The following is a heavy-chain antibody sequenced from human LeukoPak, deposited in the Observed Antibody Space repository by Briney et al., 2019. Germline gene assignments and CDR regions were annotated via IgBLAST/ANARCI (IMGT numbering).Heavy chain of an antibody. CDR3: TRDQYQFDY. D-gene: IGHD2-2*01. CDR1: GFTFGDYA. J-gene: IGHJ4*02. CDR2: IRSKAYGGTT. V-gene: IGHV3-49*04. Sequence: GGSLRLSCTASGFTFGDYAMSWVRQAPGKGLEWVGFIRSKAYGGTTEYAASVKGRFTISRDDSKSIAYLQMNSLKTEDTAVYYCTRDQYQFDYWGQGTLVTVSS.